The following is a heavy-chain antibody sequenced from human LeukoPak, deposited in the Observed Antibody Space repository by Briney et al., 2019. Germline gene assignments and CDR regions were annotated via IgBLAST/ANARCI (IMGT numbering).Heavy chain of an antibody. CDR2: ISSNGGST. Sequence: GGSLRLSCAASGFTFSSYAMSWVRQAPGKGLEYVSAISSNGGSTYYAYSVKGRFTISRDNSKNTLYLQMNSLRVEDRAVYYCAKAGIVGETTNLDYWGQGTLVTVSS. D-gene: IGHD1-26*01. CDR3: AKAGIVGETTNLDY. CDR1: GFTFSSYA. V-gene: IGHV3-64*01. J-gene: IGHJ4*02.